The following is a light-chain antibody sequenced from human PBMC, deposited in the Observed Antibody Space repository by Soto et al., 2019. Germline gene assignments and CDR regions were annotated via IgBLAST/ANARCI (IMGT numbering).Light chain of an antibody. Sequence: DIQMTQSPSSLSVSVGDRVTITCRASQDLRNYLAWYQQKPGKVPKLLIYAASTLQSGVPSRFSGSGSGTDFTLTINSLQPEDIATYYCQKYDRSPFTFCPGTKVYFK. CDR1: QDLRNY. V-gene: IGKV1-27*01. CDR3: QKYDRSPFT. CDR2: AAS. J-gene: IGKJ3*01.